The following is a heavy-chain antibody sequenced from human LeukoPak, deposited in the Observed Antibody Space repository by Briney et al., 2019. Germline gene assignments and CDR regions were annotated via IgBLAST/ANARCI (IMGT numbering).Heavy chain of an antibody. D-gene: IGHD3-22*01. Sequence: GGSLRLSCAASRFTFSSYGMHWVRQAPGKGLEWVAVISYDGSNKYHADSVKGRFIISRDDSKNILDLQMNSLKAEDTAVYYCARGNYASTGPGALDIWGQGTMVTVSS. CDR1: RFTFSSYG. CDR3: ARGNYASTGPGALDI. J-gene: IGHJ3*02. V-gene: IGHV3-30*03. CDR2: ISYDGSNK.